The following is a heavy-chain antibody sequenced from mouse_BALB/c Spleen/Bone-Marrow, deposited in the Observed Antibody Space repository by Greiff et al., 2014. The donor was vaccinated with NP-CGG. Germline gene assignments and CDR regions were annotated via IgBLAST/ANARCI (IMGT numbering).Heavy chain of an antibody. CDR2: IDPETTGT. Sequence: VQRVESGAELVRPGASVTLSCKASGYTFTDYEMHWVKQTPVHGLEWIGAIDPETTGTACNQKFKGKATLIADKSSSTAYMELRSLTSEDSAVYYCTRREAYYRYDGDFDYWGQGTTLTVSS. V-gene: IGHV1-15*01. J-gene: IGHJ2*01. D-gene: IGHD2-14*01. CDR3: TRREAYYRYDGDFDY. CDR1: GYTFTDYE.